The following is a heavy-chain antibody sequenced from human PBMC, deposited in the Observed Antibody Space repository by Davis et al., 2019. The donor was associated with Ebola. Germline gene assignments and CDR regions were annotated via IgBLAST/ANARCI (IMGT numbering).Heavy chain of an antibody. V-gene: IGHV3-48*02. D-gene: IGHD6-6*01. CDR1: GFSFSSYW. CDR3: ARGRYSSSSVYFDY. J-gene: IGHJ4*02. Sequence: GESLKIPCAASGFSFSSYWMHWVRQAPGKGLEWVSYISSSGSTIYYADSVKGRFTISRDNAKNSLYLQMNSLRDEDTAVYYCARGRYSSSSVYFDYWGQGTLVTVSS. CDR2: ISSSGSTI.